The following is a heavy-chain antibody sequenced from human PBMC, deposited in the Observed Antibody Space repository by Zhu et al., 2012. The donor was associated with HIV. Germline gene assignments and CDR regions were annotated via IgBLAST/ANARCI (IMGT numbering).Heavy chain of an antibody. Sequence: QVQLQESGPGRVKPSETLSLTCSVSGGSLTTTSYYWAWIRQPPGKGLEWIGSIFYRGNTDYNPSLKSRVTMSVDTSKNQFFLNLNSVTAADTAVYYCARVWRWSRVALDPHFGHWGQGTLVHRLL. CDR1: GGSLTTTSYY. CDR3: ARVWRWSRVALDPHFGH. J-gene: IGHJ1*01. D-gene: IGHD3-3*01. V-gene: IGHV4-39*01. CDR2: IFYRGNT.